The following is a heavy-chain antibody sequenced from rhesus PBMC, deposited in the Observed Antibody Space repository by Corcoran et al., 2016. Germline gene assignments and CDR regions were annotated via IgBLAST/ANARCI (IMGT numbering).Heavy chain of an antibody. D-gene: IGHD1-26*01. CDR3: ATGTTLQYFEF. Sequence: EVQLVQSGAEVKKPGASVKISCKASGYTFTDYYLHWVRQAPGKGREWLGRVDPEDGEAIHAQKFHDRVTITAETSTDTAYMELSSLRSEDTAVYYCATGTTLQYFEFWGQGALVTVSS. CDR1: GYTFTDYY. J-gene: IGHJ1*01. CDR2: VDPEDGEA. V-gene: IGHV1-111*02.